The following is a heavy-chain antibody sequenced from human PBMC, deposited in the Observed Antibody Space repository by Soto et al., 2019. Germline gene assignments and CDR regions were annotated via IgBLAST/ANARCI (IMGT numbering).Heavy chain of an antibody. CDR3: AIDTYYYDNSGFPTSDY. CDR1: GFTFSTYS. CDR2: ISSSSSTI. D-gene: IGHD3-22*01. J-gene: IGHJ4*02. Sequence: PGGSLRLSCAASGFTFSTYSMNWVRQAPGKGLEWVSYISSSSSTIYYADSVKGRFTISRDNAKNSLYLQMNSLRPEDTAVYYCAIDTYYYDNSGFPTSDYWGQGTLVTVSS. V-gene: IGHV3-48*01.